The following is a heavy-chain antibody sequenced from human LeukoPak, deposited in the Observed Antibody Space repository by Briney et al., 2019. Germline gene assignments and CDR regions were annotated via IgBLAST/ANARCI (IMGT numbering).Heavy chain of an antibody. CDR3: ARGLCSGGSCYSPNAFDI. Sequence: PSQTLSLTCTVSGGSISSGSYYWSWIRQPAGKGLEWIGRIQTSGSTNYNPSLKSRISISVDTSKNQFSLKLSSVTAADTALYYCARGLCSGGSCYSPNAFDIWGQGTMVTVSS. CDR1: GGSISSGSYY. D-gene: IGHD2-15*01. V-gene: IGHV4-61*02. CDR2: IQTSGST. J-gene: IGHJ3*02.